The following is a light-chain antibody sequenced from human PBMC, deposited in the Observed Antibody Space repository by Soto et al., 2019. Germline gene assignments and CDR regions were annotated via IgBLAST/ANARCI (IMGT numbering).Light chain of an antibody. J-gene: IGLJ1*01. V-gene: IGLV1-51*01. CDR3: GTWDGSLSAGHV. CDR1: SSNIGNNY. CDR2: DNN. Sequence: QSVLTQPPSVSAAPGQKVTISCSGSSSNIGNNYVSWYQQLPGTAPKLLIYDNNKRPSGIPDRFSGSKSGTSATLGITGLQTGDEADYYCGTWDGSLSAGHVFGTGTKVTVL.